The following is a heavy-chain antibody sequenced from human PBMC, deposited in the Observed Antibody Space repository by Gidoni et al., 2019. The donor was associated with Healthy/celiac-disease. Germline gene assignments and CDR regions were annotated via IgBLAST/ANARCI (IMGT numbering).Heavy chain of an antibody. J-gene: IGHJ3*02. D-gene: IGHD3-10*01. V-gene: IGHV2-5*02. CDR1: GFSLSTRGVG. CDR3: AHSPQYYGSGSYYSDAFDI. CDR2: IYWDDDK. Sequence: QITLKESGPTLVKPTQTLTLTCTFSGFSLSTRGVGVGWIRQPPGKALEWLALIYWDDDKRYSPSLKSRLTITKDTSKNQVVLTMTNMDPVDTATYYCAHSPQYYGSGSYYSDAFDIWGQGTMVTVSS.